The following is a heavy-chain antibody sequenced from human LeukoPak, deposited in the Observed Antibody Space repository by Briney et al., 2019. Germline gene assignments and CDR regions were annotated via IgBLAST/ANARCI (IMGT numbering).Heavy chain of an antibody. CDR2: IKPDGSEK. Sequence: GGSLRLSCVASGFSFSSFSMSWVRQAPGKGLEWVGDIKPDGSEKYFLDSVKGRFTISRDHANNSLYLQMNSLRVEDTAVYYCARDMRPEVPASSGYYYGMDVWGQGTTVTVSS. CDR1: GFSFSSFS. J-gene: IGHJ6*01. V-gene: IGHV3-7*01. CDR3: ARDMRPEVPASSGYYYGMDV. D-gene: IGHD1-14*01.